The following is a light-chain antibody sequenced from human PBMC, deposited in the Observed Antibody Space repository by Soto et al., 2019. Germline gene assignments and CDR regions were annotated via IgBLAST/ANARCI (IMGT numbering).Light chain of an antibody. Sequence: EIVLTQSPGTLSLYPGERATFFCRASQSVSSSYIAWYQQKRGQAPRRLIYGASIRATGIPDRFSGSGSGTDFTLTISRLEPEDFALYYCQQYHTSPLTFGQGTKVDIK. CDR2: GAS. CDR3: QQYHTSPLT. V-gene: IGKV3-20*01. J-gene: IGKJ1*01. CDR1: QSVSSSY.